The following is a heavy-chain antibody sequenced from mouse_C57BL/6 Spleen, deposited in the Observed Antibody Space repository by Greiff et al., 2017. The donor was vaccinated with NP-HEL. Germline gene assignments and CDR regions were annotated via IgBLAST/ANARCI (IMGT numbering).Heavy chain of an antibody. CDR3: ARPYYGSSYDYFDY. Sequence: QVQLQQSGPELVKPGASVKISCKASGYAFSSSWMNWVKQRPGKGLEWIGRIYPGDGDTNYNGKVKGKATLTADKSSSTAYMQLSSLTSEDSAVYFCARPYYGSSYDYFDYWGQGTTLTVSS. V-gene: IGHV1-82*01. CDR1: GYAFSSSW. D-gene: IGHD1-1*01. CDR2: IYPGDGDT. J-gene: IGHJ2*01.